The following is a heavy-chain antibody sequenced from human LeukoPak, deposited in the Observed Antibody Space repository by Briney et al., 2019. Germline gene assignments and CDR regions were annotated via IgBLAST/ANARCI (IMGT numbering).Heavy chain of an antibody. CDR1: GFTFSSYS. CDR2: INSKSRYI. J-gene: IGHJ4*02. CDR3: ARADSSSSRLDC. Sequence: PGGSLRLSCAASGFTFSSYSTNWVRQAPGKGLEWVSSINSKSRYIYYADSLKGRFTISRDNGKNSVYLQMNSLRAEDTAVYFCARADSSSSRLDCWGQGTLVTVSS. D-gene: IGHD6-6*01. V-gene: IGHV3-21*01.